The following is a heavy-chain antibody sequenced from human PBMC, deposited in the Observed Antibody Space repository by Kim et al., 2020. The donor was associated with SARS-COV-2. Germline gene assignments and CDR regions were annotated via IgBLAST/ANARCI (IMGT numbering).Heavy chain of an antibody. CDR3: FRESHHNWFDP. J-gene: IGHJ5*02. CDR1: GFSINTSGMG. V-gene: IGHV2-5*02. Sequence: SGPTLVKPTQTLTLTRTFSGFSINTSGMGVGWIRQPPGKGLEWLALIYWDDDKRYSPSLKTRLTITKHTSENQVVLRMTNMDPVDTATYFCFRESHHNWFDPWGRGTLVTVSS. CDR2: IYWDDDK. D-gene: IGHD3-10*01.